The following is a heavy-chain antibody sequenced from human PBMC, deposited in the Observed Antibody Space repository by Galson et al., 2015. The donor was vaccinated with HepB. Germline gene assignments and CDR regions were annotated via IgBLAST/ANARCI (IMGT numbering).Heavy chain of an antibody. Sequence: SLRLSCAASGFTFSDYYMSWIRQAPGKGLEWVSYISSSGSTIYYADSVKGRFTISRDNAKNSLYLQMNSLRAEDTAVYYCARVSMAARLLPTAYYYYYHGMDVWGQGTTVTVSS. CDR1: GFTFSDYY. D-gene: IGHD6-6*01. CDR3: ARVSMAARLLPTAYYYYYHGMDV. J-gene: IGHJ6*02. CDR2: ISSSGSTI. V-gene: IGHV3-11*01.